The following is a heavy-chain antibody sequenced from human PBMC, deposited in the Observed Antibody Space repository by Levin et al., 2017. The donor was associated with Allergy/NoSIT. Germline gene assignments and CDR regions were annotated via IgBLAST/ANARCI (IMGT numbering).Heavy chain of an antibody. CDR1: GFTFNNYA. CDR2: IINSGVGT. D-gene: IGHD6-19*01. CDR3: AKDAIRGSDQPYYFDY. J-gene: IGHJ4*02. V-gene: IGHV3-23*01. Sequence: GESLKISCAASGFTFNNYAMSWVRQAPGKGLEWVSAIINSGVGTYYADSVKGRFTISRDNSKNTMYLQMYSLRAEDTAVYFCAKDAIRGSDQPYYFDYWGQGTLVTASS.